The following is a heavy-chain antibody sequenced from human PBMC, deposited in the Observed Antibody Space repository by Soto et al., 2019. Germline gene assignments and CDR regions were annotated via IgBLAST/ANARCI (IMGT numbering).Heavy chain of an antibody. CDR3: AIGKWELAHFDY. CDR2: INAGNGNT. J-gene: IGHJ4*02. Sequence: GXSVNDSCKATGYTLTSYAMHWVRQAPGQRLEWMGWINAGNGNTKYSQRFQGRVTITRDTSASTAYMELSSMRSEDTAVYYCAIGKWELAHFDYWGQGTLVTGSS. V-gene: IGHV1-3*01. D-gene: IGHD1-26*01. CDR1: GYTLTSYA.